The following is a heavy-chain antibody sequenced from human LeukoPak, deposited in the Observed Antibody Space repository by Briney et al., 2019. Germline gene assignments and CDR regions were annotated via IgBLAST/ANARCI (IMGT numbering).Heavy chain of an antibody. CDR2: IYYSGST. CDR3: ARGYLGYYDYVWGSYRYGLYFDY. CDR1: GGSISSGGYY. J-gene: IGHJ4*02. Sequence: SETLSLTCTVSGGSISSGGYYWSWIRQRPGKGLEWIGYIYYSGSTYYNPSLKSRVTISVDTSKNQFSLELSSVTAADTAVYYCARGYLGYYDYVWGSYRYGLYFDYWGQGTLVTVSS. D-gene: IGHD3-16*02. V-gene: IGHV4-31*03.